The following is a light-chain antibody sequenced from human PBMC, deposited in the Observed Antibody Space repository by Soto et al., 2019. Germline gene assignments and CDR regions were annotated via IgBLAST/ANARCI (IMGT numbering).Light chain of an antibody. CDR3: QQYNSWPSWT. CDR1: QSVSSN. Sequence: EIVRTQSPATLSVSPWERSTVSCRFSQSVSSNLAWYQQKPGQAPRLLIYGASTRATGIPARFSGSGSGTEFTLTISSLQSEDFAVYYCQQYNSWPSWTFGQGTKVDIK. CDR2: GAS. J-gene: IGKJ1*01. V-gene: IGKV3-15*01.